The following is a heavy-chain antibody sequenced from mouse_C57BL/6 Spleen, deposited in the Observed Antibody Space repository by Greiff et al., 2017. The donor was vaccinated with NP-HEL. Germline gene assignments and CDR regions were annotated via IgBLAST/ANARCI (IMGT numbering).Heavy chain of an antibody. D-gene: IGHD2-4*01. CDR2: IDPSDSET. V-gene: IGHV1-52*01. CDR1: GYTFTSYW. CDR3: ARGGYDYFFYAMDY. Sequence: QVQLQQPGAELVRPGSSVKLSCKASGYTFTSYWMQWVKQRPIQGLEWIGNIDPSDSETHYNQKFKDKATLTVDKSSSTAYMQLSSLTSEDSAVYYGARGGYDYFFYAMDYWGQGTSVTVSS. J-gene: IGHJ4*01.